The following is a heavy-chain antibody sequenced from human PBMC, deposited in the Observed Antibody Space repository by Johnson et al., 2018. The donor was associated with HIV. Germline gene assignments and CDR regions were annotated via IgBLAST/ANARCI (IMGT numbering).Heavy chain of an antibody. Sequence: QVQLVESGGGVVQPGGSLRLSCAASGFTFSTYGMHWVRQAPGKGLEWVAFIRHDGSNKYYADSVKGRFTISRDNSKNTRYRQMNSLRAEDTAVYYCARETGDDAFDIWGQGTMVTVSS. CDR2: IRHDGSNK. D-gene: IGHD7-27*01. CDR1: GFTFSTYG. CDR3: ARETGDDAFDI. V-gene: IGHV3-30*02. J-gene: IGHJ3*02.